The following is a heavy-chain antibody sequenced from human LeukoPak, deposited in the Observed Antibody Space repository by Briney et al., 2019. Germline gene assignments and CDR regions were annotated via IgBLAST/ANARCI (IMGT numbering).Heavy chain of an antibody. CDR3: ARGPPGFRRLYYYYGMDV. D-gene: IGHD1-14*01. CDR1: GYTFTSYD. CDR2: MNPNSGNT. V-gene: IGHV1-8*01. J-gene: IGHJ6*02. Sequence: GASVKVSCKASGYTFTSYDINWVRQATGQGLEWMGWMNPNSGNTGYAQKFQGRVTMTRNTSISTAYMELSSLRSEDTAVYYCARGPPGFRRLYYYYGMDVWGQGTTVTVSS.